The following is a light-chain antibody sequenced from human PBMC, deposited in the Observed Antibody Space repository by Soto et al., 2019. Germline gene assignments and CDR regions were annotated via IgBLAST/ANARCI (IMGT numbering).Light chain of an antibody. Sequence: QSALTQPPSASGSPGQSVTISCTGTSSDVGNYNYVSWYQQHPGKAPQLMIYEVSKRPSGVPDRFSGSKSGNTASLTVSGLQAEDEADYYCSSYAGRNTLVFGGGTQLTVL. CDR3: SSYAGRNTLV. CDR2: EVS. CDR1: SSDVGNYNY. V-gene: IGLV2-8*01. J-gene: IGLJ2*01.